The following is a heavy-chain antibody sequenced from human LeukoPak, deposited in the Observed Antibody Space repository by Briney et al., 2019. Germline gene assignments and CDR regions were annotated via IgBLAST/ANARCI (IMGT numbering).Heavy chain of an antibody. CDR3: ASLAVAGMVDY. V-gene: IGHV5-10-1*01. CDR2: IDPSDSYT. CDR1: GYRFTSYW. Sequence: GGSLEISFKGSGYRFTSYWISWVRPMPGKGLEWMGRIDPSDSYTNYSPSFQGHVTISADEFISTAYLQWSSLKASDTAMYYCASLAVAGMVDYWGQGTLVTVSS. D-gene: IGHD6-19*01. J-gene: IGHJ4*02.